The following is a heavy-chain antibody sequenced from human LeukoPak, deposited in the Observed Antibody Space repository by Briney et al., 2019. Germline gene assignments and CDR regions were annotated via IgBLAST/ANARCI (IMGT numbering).Heavy chain of an antibody. CDR2: IYLDGSKI. V-gene: IGHV3-33*07. D-gene: IGHD3-10*01. CDR3: VRDDSGSVIRGVLHY. J-gene: IGHJ4*02. Sequence: GGSLRLSCAASGFTFSEHYMDWDRQAPGKGLEWVSVIYLDGSKIHYADSVKGRFTLSRDNSKNTLYLQMNSLIAEDTAVYYCVRDDSGSVIRGVLHYWGQGALVTVSS. CDR1: GFTFSEHY.